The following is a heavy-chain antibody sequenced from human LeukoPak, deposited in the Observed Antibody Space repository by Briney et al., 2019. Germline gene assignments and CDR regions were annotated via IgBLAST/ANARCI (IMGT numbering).Heavy chain of an antibody. D-gene: IGHD6-6*01. CDR2: INPNSGGT. V-gene: IGHV1-2*02. CDR3: ARSRTHTAARPNWFDP. CDR1: GYTFTSYY. J-gene: IGHJ5*02. Sequence: ASVKVSCKASGYTFTSYYMHWVRQAPGQGLEWMGWINPNSGGTNYAQKFQGRVTMTRDTSISTAYMELSRLRSDDTAVYYCARSRTHTAARPNWFDPWGQGTLVTVSS.